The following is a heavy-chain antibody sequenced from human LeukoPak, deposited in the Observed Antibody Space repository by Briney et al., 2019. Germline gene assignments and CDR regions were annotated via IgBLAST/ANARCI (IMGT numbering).Heavy chain of an antibody. CDR2: INWNGGGT. Sequence: GGSLRLSCVASGFIFDDYGMNWVRQAPGKGLEWVSGINWNGGGTGYVDSVTGRFTISRDNAKNSLYLQMNSLRAEDSALYYCARGSIATAPFDYWGQGTLVTVSS. J-gene: IGHJ4*02. V-gene: IGHV3-20*04. D-gene: IGHD6-13*01. CDR3: ARGSIATAPFDY. CDR1: GFIFDDYG.